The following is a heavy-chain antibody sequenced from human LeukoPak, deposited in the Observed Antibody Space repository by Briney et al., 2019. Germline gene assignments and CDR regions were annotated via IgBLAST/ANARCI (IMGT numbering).Heavy chain of an antibody. Sequence: PGGSLRLSCAASGFTFSSYAMPWVRQAPGKGLEWVAVISYDGSNKYYADSVKGRFPISRDNSKNTLYLQMNSLRAEDTAVYYCAKDWYYYDSSGGWDQWGQGTLVTVSS. D-gene: IGHD3-22*01. V-gene: IGHV3-30-3*01. CDR1: GFTFSSYA. CDR2: ISYDGSNK. J-gene: IGHJ4*02. CDR3: AKDWYYYDSSGGWDQ.